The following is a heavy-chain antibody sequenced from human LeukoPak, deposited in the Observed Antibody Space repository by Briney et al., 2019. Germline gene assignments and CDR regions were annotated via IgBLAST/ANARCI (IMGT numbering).Heavy chain of an antibody. D-gene: IGHD3-3*01. V-gene: IGHV3-11*01. CDR1: GFTFSDYY. CDR2: TSPSGGTI. J-gene: IGHJ3*02. CDR3: AREKKTEWTTGAFDM. Sequence: GGSLRLSCAASGFTFSDYYMSWIRQAPETGLEWLSYTSPSGGTIYYTDSVKGRFTMSRDNAQNALYLEMNSLGAEDTAVYYCAREKKTEWTTGAFDMWGQGTMVIVSS.